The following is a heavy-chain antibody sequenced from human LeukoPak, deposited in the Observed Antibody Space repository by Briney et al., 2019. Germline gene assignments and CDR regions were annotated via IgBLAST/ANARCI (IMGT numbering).Heavy chain of an antibody. D-gene: IGHD3-10*01. CDR1: GGTFSSYA. CDR2: IIPIFGTA. CDR3: ATLIQYYYGSGSSNWFDP. V-gene: IGHV1-69*13. Sequence: SVKVSCKASGGTFSSYAISWVRQAPGQGLEWMGGIIPIFGTANYAQKFQGRVTITADESTSTAYMELSSLRSEDTAVYYCATLIQYYYGSGSSNWFDPWGEGTLVTVSS. J-gene: IGHJ5*02.